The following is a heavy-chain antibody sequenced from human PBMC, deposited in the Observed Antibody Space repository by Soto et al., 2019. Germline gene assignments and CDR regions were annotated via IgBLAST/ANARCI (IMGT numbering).Heavy chain of an antibody. J-gene: IGHJ4*02. CDR3: AAGHLDHGDYLLLDY. Sequence: QMQLVQSGPEVKKPGTSVKVSCKASGFTFTSSAMQWERQARGQRIEWIGWIVVGSGNTNYAQRFQERVTITRDMSTSTAYMELSSLRSEDTAVYYCAAGHLDHGDYLLLDYWGQGTLVTVSS. D-gene: IGHD4-17*01. CDR2: IVVGSGNT. CDR1: GFTFTSSA. V-gene: IGHV1-58*02.